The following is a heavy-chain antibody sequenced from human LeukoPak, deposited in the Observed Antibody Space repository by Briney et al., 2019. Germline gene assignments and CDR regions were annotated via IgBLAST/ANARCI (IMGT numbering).Heavy chain of an antibody. CDR3: AKSSPSSGWYVDAFDI. Sequence: GGSLRLSCAASGFTFSSYGMHWVRQAPGKGLEWVAFIRYDGSNKYYADSVKGRFTISRDNSKNTLYLQMNSLRAEDTAVYYCAKSSPSSGWYVDAFDIWGQGTMVTVSS. CDR1: GFTFSSYG. D-gene: IGHD6-19*01. J-gene: IGHJ3*02. CDR2: IRYDGSNK. V-gene: IGHV3-30*02.